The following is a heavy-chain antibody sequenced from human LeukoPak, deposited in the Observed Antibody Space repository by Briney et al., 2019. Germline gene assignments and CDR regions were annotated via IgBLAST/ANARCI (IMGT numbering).Heavy chain of an antibody. J-gene: IGHJ4*02. D-gene: IGHD1-26*01. CDR3: TTLPSGSYRNY. V-gene: IGHV3-15*01. Sequence: RAGGSLRLSCAASGFTFSNAWMSWVRQAPGKGLEWVGRIKSKTDGGTTDYAATVKGRFTISRDDSKNTLYLQMNSLKTEDTAVYYCTTLPSGSYRNYWGQGTLVTVSS. CDR1: GFTFSNAW. CDR2: IKSKTDGGTT.